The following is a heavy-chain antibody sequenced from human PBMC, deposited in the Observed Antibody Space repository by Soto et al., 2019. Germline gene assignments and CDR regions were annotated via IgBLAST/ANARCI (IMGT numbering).Heavy chain of an antibody. V-gene: IGHV4-59*01. CDR2: IYYSGST. CDR3: ARGLILEWLFPSYYFDY. Sequence: SETLSLTCTVSGGSISSYYWSWIRQPPGKGLEWIGYIYYSGSTNYNPSLKSRVTISVDTSKNQFSLKLSSVTAADTAVYYCARGLILEWLFPSYYFDYWGQGTLVTVSS. D-gene: IGHD3-3*01. J-gene: IGHJ4*02. CDR1: GGSISSYY.